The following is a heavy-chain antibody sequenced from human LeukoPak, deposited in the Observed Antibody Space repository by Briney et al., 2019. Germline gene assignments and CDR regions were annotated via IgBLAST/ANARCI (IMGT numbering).Heavy chain of an antibody. Sequence: ASVKVSCKVSGYTLTELSMHWVRQAPGKGLEWMGGFDPEDGETIYAQKFQGRVTMTEDTSTDTAYMELSSLRSEDTAVYYCATREGYYYGSGSYSIWGQGTLVTVSS. V-gene: IGHV1-24*01. D-gene: IGHD3-10*01. CDR1: GYTLTELS. CDR2: FDPEDGET. CDR3: ATREGYYYGSGSYSI. J-gene: IGHJ4*02.